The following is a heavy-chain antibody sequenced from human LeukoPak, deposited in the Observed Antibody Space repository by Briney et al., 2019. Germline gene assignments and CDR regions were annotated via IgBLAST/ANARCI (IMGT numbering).Heavy chain of an antibody. CDR3: ARVAIVRGVKDYYMDV. Sequence: PSETLSLTCTVSGGSISSYYWSWIRQPPGKGLEWIGCIYYSGSTDYNPSLKSRVTISVDTSNNQFSLKLSSVTAADTAVYYCARVAIVRGVKDYYMDVWGKGTTVTVSS. CDR1: GGSISSYY. D-gene: IGHD3-10*01. V-gene: IGHV4-59*01. J-gene: IGHJ6*03. CDR2: IYYSGST.